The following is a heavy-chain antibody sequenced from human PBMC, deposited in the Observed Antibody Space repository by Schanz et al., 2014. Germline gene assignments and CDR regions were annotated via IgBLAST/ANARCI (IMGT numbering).Heavy chain of an antibody. CDR2: ISRDGTTS. J-gene: IGHJ3*02. CDR3: ARENLNWEAFDI. D-gene: IGHD7-27*01. CDR1: GFTFSNFD. V-gene: IGHV3-48*03. Sequence: VQLVESGGGVVQPGRSLRLSCAASGFTFSNFDMNWVRQAPGKGLEWLSFISRDGTTSYYADSVKGRFTISRDNAKNSLYLEMTSLRGEDTAVYYCARENLNWEAFDIWGQGTVVTVSS.